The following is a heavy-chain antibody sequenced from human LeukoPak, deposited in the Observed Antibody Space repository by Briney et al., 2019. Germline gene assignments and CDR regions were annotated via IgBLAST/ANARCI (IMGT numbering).Heavy chain of an antibody. J-gene: IGHJ5*02. Sequence: GGSLRLSCAASGFTFSSYTMNWVRQAPGKGLKWVSYIDLSGSTLYYVDSVKGRFTISRDNAKNSLYLQMNSLTAEDTAVYYCARGPPLFDPWGQGTLVAVSS. CDR2: IDLSGSTL. CDR1: GFTFSSYT. CDR3: ARGPPLFDP. V-gene: IGHV3-48*04.